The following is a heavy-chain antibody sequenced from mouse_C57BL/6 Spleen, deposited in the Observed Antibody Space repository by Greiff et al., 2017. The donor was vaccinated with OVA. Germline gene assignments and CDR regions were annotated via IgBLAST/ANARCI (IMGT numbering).Heavy chain of an antibody. Sequence: QVQLKQSGAELVRPGASVTLSCKASGYTFTDYEMHWVKQTPVHGLEWIGAIDPETGGTAYNQKFKGKAILTADKSSSTAYMELRSLTSEDSAVYYCTRRGSYSPIAYWYFDVWGTGTTVTVSS. J-gene: IGHJ1*03. V-gene: IGHV1-15*01. CDR3: TRRGSYSPIAYWYFDV. D-gene: IGHD2-12*01. CDR1: GYTFTDYE. CDR2: IDPETGGT.